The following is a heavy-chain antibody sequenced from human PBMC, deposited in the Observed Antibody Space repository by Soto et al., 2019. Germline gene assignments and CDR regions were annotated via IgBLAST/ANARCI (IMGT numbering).Heavy chain of an antibody. Sequence: PGGSLRLSCAASGFTFDDYAMQWVRQAPGKGPEWVSGISWNSGNIGYADSVKGRFIISRDNARNSLYLQMNSLRAEDTALYYCAKSGLYGSGSYYNCWGQGTQVTVSS. CDR1: GFTFDDYA. V-gene: IGHV3-9*01. D-gene: IGHD3-10*01. CDR3: AKSGLYGSGSYYNC. CDR2: ISWNSGNI. J-gene: IGHJ4*02.